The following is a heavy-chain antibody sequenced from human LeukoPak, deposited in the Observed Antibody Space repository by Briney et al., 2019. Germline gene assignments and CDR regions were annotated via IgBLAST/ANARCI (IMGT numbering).Heavy chain of an antibody. Sequence: PSETLSLTCTVSGGSISSYYWSWIRQPPGKGLEWIGSIYYSGSTYYNPSLKSRVTISVDTSKNQFSLKLSSVTAADTAVYYCARVTKRDFWSGYFSPLPQNWFDPWGQGTLVTVSS. D-gene: IGHD3-3*01. CDR2: IYYSGST. V-gene: IGHV4-59*12. J-gene: IGHJ5*02. CDR3: ARVTKRDFWSGYFSPLPQNWFDP. CDR1: GGSISSYY.